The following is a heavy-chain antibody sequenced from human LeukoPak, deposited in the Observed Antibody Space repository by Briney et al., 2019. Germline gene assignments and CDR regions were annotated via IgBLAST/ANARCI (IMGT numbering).Heavy chain of an antibody. CDR1: GYTFTSYG. J-gene: IGHJ6*03. V-gene: IGHV1-18*01. Sequence: ASVKVSCKASGYTFTSYGISWVRQAPGQGLEWMGWISAYNGNTNYAQKLQARVTMTTDTSTSTAYMELRSLRSDDTAVYYCARDLGYYDSSGYYPPYYYYMDVWGKGTTVTISS. CDR2: ISAYNGNT. CDR3: ARDLGYYDSSGYYPPYYYYMDV. D-gene: IGHD3-22*01.